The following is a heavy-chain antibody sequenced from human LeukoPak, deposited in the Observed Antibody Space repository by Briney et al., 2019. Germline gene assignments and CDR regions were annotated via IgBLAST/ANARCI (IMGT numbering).Heavy chain of an antibody. V-gene: IGHV4-34*01. Sequence: SETLSLTCAVDGGSFSGYYWSWIRQPPGKGLEWSGEINHSETTNYNPSLKSRVTISVDTSKNQFSLKLSSVTAADTAVYYCASNRPGRFKAPRFDLWGQGTLVTVSS. CDR3: ASNRPGRFKAPRFDL. J-gene: IGHJ5*02. CDR1: GGSFSGYY. D-gene: IGHD3-3*01. CDR2: INHSETT.